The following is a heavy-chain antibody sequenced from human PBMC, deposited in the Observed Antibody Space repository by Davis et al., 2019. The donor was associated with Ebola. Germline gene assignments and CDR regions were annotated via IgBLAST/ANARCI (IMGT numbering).Heavy chain of an antibody. D-gene: IGHD2-2*01. CDR3: ARTSYCSSTSCSPAVYYFDY. Sequence: PSETLSLTCAVYGGSFSGYYWSWIRQHPGKGLEWIGYIYYSGSTYYNPSLKSRVTISVDTSKNQFSLKLSSVTAADTAVYYCARTSYCSSTSCSPAVYYFDYWGQGTLVTVSS. J-gene: IGHJ4*02. V-gene: IGHV4-31*11. CDR1: GGSFSGYY. CDR2: IYYSGST.